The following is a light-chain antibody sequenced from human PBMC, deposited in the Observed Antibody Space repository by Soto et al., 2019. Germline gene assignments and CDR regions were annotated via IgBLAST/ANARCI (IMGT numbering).Light chain of an antibody. J-gene: IGKJ3*01. CDR3: LQDHNFLT. V-gene: IGKV1-6*01. Sequence: AIQMTQSPSSLSASVGDRVTITCRASHDIGSDLAWYQQKPGKAPKLLIYAASTLQSGVPSRFSGSGSGTDFTLTIISLRPYEFATYYCLQDHNFLTFGPGTKVNLK. CDR1: HDIGSD. CDR2: AAS.